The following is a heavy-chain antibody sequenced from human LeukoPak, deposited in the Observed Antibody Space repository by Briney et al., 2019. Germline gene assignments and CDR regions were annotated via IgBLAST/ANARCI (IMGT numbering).Heavy chain of an antibody. J-gene: IGHJ4*02. V-gene: IGHV1-18*01. D-gene: IGHD2-2*01. Sequence: ASVKVSCKASGYTFTSYGISWVRQAPGQGLEWTGWISAYNGNTNYAQKLQGRVTMTTDTSTSTAYMELRSLRSDDTAVYYCARNLRDIVVVPAADELDYWGQGTLVTVSS. CDR2: ISAYNGNT. CDR3: ARNLRDIVVVPAADELDY. CDR1: GYTFTSYG.